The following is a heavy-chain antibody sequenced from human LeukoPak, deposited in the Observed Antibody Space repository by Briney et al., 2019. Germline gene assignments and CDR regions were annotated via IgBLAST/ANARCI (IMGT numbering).Heavy chain of an antibody. V-gene: IGHV3-33*01. J-gene: IGHJ4*02. D-gene: IGHD6-19*01. CDR2: IWYDGSNK. CDR3: ARDPVAGTLNYFDY. Sequence: GGSLRLSCAASGFTFSSYGMHWVRQAPGKGLEWVEVIWYDGSNKYYADSVKGRFTISRDNSKNTLYLQMNSLRAEDTAVYYCARDPVAGTLNYFDYWGQGTLVTVSS. CDR1: GFTFSSYG.